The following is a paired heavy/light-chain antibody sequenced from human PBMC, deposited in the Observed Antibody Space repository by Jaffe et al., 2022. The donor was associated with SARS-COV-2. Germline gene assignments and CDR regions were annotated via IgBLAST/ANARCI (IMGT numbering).Light chain of an antibody. CDR3: QQYNYWPPGT. CDR1: KSVASN. CDR2: GAS. V-gene: IGKV3-15*01. J-gene: IGKJ1*01. Sequence: EIVMTQSPATLSVSPGERVTLSCRASKSVASNLAWYQHRPGQAPSLLIHGASTRATGIPARFSGSGSGTEFTLTISSLQSEDFAVYYCQQYNYWPPGTFGQGTKVEIK.
Heavy chain of an antibody. D-gene: IGHD3-9*01. CDR3: ARGPISDWFCDF. CDR2: ISSDSSSI. Sequence: EAQLVESGGGLVQPGGSLRVSCAASGFTFSSYSMNWVRQAPGKGLEWVSYISSDSSSIYYADSVKGRFTISRDNAKNSLYLQMNTLRDEDTAVYYCARGPISDWFCDFWGRGILVTVSS. V-gene: IGHV3-48*02. CDR1: GFTFSSYS. J-gene: IGHJ4*02.